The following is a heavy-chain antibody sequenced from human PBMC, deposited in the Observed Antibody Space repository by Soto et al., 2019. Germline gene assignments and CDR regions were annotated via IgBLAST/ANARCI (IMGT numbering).Heavy chain of an antibody. Sequence: QVQLVQSGAEVKKPGSSVKVSCKASGGTFSSYAISWVRQAPGQGLEWMGGIIPIFGTATYAQKFQGRVTIPADESTSTAYMELSSLGSEDTAVYYCASTYCGGDCSSYYYYGMDVWGQGTTVTVSS. CDR2: IIPIFGTA. J-gene: IGHJ6*02. CDR1: GGTFSSYA. D-gene: IGHD2-21*02. V-gene: IGHV1-69*12. CDR3: ASTYCGGDCSSYYYYGMDV.